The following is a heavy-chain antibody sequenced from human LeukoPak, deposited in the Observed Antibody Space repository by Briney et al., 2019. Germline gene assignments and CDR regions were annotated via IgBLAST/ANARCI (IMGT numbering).Heavy chain of an antibody. CDR2: INTNSGGT. V-gene: IGHV1-2*02. D-gene: IGHD3-22*01. CDR1: GYSFTGYY. J-gene: IGHJ4*01. CDR3: ARDWGYFDSRGYCDY. Sequence: ASVKVSCKASGYSFTGYYMHWVRQAPGQGLEWMGWINTNSGGTNYAQKFQGRVTMTRDTSISTAYMELSRLRSDDTAVYYCARDWGYFDSRGYCDYWGHGTLVTVSS.